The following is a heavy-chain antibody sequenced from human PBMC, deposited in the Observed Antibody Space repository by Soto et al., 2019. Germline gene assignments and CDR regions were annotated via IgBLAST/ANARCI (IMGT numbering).Heavy chain of an antibody. CDR3: ARDGGRHSGGIDY. J-gene: IGHJ4*02. Sequence: QVQLVHSWAEVKKPGSSVKVSCKASGGTFSSYSINWVRQAPGQGLEWMGEIIPIFGTANYAQKFQGRVTITADESTSTAYMELSSLRSEDKAVYYCARDGGRHSGGIDYWCQGTLVTVSS. CDR2: IIPIFGTA. CDR1: GGTFSSYS. V-gene: IGHV1-69*01. D-gene: IGHD1-26*01.